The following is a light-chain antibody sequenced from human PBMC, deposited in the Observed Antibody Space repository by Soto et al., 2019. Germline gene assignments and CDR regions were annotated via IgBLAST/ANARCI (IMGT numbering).Light chain of an antibody. V-gene: IGKV1-5*03. Sequence: DIQMTQSPSTLSGSVGDRVTITCRASQTISSWLAWYQQKPGKAPKLLIHKASTLKSGVPSRFSGSGSGTEFTLTISSLQPDDFATYYCQQDNSYSEAFGQGTKVDI. CDR3: QQDNSYSEA. CDR2: KAS. CDR1: QTISSW. J-gene: IGKJ1*01.